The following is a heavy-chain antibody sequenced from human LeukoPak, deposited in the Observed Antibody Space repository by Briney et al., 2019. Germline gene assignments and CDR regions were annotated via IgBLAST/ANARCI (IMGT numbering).Heavy chain of an antibody. J-gene: IGHJ4*02. CDR2: ISYDGSNK. CDR3: ARERGFYDFWSGYSDY. CDR1: GFTFSSYA. Sequence: PGGSLRLSCAASGFTFSSYAMHWVRQAPGKGLEWVAVISYDGSNKYYADSVKGRFTISRDNSKNTLYLQMNSLRAEDTAVYYCARERGFYDFWSGYSDYWGQGTLVTVSS. D-gene: IGHD3-3*01. V-gene: IGHV3-30*04.